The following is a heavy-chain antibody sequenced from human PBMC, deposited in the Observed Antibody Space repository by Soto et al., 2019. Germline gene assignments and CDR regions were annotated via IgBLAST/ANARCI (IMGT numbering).Heavy chain of an antibody. Sequence: SVKVSCKASGGTFSSYAISWVRQAPGQGLEWMGGIIPIFGTANYAQKFQGRVTITADESTSTAYMELSSLRSEDTAVYYRARDEDYYGSGRGDAFDIWGQGTMVTVSS. CDR1: GGTFSSYA. J-gene: IGHJ3*02. D-gene: IGHD3-10*01. V-gene: IGHV1-69*13. CDR3: ARDEDYYGSGRGDAFDI. CDR2: IIPIFGTA.